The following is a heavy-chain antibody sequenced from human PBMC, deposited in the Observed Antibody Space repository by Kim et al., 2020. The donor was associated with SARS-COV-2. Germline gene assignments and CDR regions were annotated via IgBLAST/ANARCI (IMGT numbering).Heavy chain of an antibody. CDR3: ARGRKITGTNYYCYYYGMDV. D-gene: IGHD1-20*01. J-gene: IGHJ6*02. V-gene: IGHV1-18*01. CDR1: GYTFTSYG. CDR2: ISAYNGNT. Sequence: ASVKVSCKASGYTFTSYGISWVRQAPGQGLEWMGWISAYNGNTNYAQKLQGRVTMTTDTSTSTAYMELRSLRSDDTAVYYCARGRKITGTNYYCYYYGMDVWGQGTKVTVSS.